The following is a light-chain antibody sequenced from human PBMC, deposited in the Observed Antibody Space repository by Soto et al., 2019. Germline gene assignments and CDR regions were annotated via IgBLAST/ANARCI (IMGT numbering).Light chain of an antibody. V-gene: IGLV2-14*01. CDR3: ATWDSSLSAHV. CDR2: DVS. J-gene: IGLJ1*01. CDR1: SSDVGGYNY. Sequence: QSALTQPASVSGSPGQSITISCTGTSSDVGGYNYVSWYQQHPGKAPKLMIYDVSNRPSGVSNRFSGSKSGTSATLDITGLQTGDEADYYCATWDSSLSAHVFGTGTKVTVL.